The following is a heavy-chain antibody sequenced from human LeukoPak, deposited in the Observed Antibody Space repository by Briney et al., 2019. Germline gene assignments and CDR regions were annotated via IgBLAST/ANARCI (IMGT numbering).Heavy chain of an antibody. J-gene: IGHJ3*02. Sequence: PSETLXLTCAVYGGSFSGYYWSWIRQPPGKGLEWIGEINHSGSTNYNPSLKSRVTISVDTSKNQFSLKLSSVTAADTAVYYCARGEPYSSSWYGAAAFDIWGQGTMVTVSS. CDR2: INHSGST. D-gene: IGHD6-13*01. CDR1: GGSFSGYY. V-gene: IGHV4-34*01. CDR3: ARGEPYSSSWYGAAAFDI.